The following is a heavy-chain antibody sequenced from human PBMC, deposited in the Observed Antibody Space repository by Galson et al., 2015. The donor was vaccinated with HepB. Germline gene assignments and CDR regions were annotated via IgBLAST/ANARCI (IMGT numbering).Heavy chain of an antibody. CDR3: ARDHYASSGYQVY. CDR1: GFTFSSYS. V-gene: IGHV3-48*01. Sequence: SLRLSCAASGFTFSSYSMNWVRQAPGKGLEWVSYSSSSSSTIYYADSVKGRFTISRDNAKNSLYLQMDSLRAEDTAVYYCARDHYASSGYQVYWVQRTLVPVSS. J-gene: IGHJ4*02. CDR2: SSSSSSTI. D-gene: IGHD3-22*01.